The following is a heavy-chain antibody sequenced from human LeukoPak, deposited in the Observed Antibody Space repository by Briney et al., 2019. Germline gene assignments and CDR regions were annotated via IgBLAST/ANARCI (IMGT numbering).Heavy chain of an antibody. CDR3: AKDMRRRLVRGVIDY. CDR2: IKPDGSDT. V-gene: IGHV3-74*01. CDR1: GFTFTTHW. J-gene: IGHJ4*02. D-gene: IGHD3-10*01. Sequence: PGGSLRLSCGASGFTFTTHWIHWVRQAPGKGLVWVSRIKPDGSDTNYADSVKGRFTISRDNAKDSLYLQMNSLRAEDTALYYCAKDMRRRLVRGVIDYWGQGTLVTVSS.